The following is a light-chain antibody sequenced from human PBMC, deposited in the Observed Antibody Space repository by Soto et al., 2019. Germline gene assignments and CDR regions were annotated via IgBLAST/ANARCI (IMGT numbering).Light chain of an antibody. CDR2: GAS. Sequence: EIVMTQSPATLSVSPGERATLSCRASLTVNSNLAWYQQKPGQAPRLLIYGASTRATGIPARFSGSGSGTEFTLTISNLQSEDVAVYYCQQYNNRWTFGLGTRVDIK. CDR3: QQYNNRWT. V-gene: IGKV3-15*01. CDR1: LTVNSN. J-gene: IGKJ1*01.